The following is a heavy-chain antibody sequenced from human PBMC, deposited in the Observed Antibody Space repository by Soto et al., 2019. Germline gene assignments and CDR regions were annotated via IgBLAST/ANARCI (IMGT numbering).Heavy chain of an antibody. CDR3: ARVGYSSGWYGCAY. J-gene: IGHJ4*02. V-gene: IGHV1-3*01. CDR2: INAGNGNT. D-gene: IGHD6-19*01. Sequence: AASVKVSCKASGYTFTSYAMHWVRQAPGQRLEWMGWINAGNGNTKYSQKFQGRVTITRDTSASTAYMELSSLRSEDTAVYYCARVGYSSGWYGCAYWGQGTLVTVSS. CDR1: GYTFTSYA.